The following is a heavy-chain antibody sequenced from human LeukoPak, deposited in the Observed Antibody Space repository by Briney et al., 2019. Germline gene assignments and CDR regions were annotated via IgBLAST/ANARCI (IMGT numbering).Heavy chain of an antibody. V-gene: IGHV4-61*01. Sequence: SETLSLTCTVSGGSISNSSSYWSWIRQPPGKGLEWIGYIYYRGSTNYNPSFKSRVTISVDTSKNQFSLKLSSVTAADTAVYYCARGVVAAAGRTFDFWGQGTLVTVSS. CDR1: GGSISNSSSY. CDR3: ARGVVAAAGRTFDF. J-gene: IGHJ4*02. CDR2: IYYRGST. D-gene: IGHD6-13*01.